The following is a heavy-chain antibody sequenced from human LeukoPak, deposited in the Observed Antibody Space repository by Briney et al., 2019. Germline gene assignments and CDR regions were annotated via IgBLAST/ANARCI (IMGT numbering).Heavy chain of an antibody. Sequence: PGGSLRLSCAASGFTFDDYAMHWVRQGPGKGLEWVSGINWNGGSTGYADSVKGRFTISRDNAKNSLYLQMNSLRAEDTAVYYCARGGDYVSWYYYYYYMDVWGKGTTVTVSS. CDR1: GFTFDDYA. CDR2: INWNGGST. V-gene: IGHV3-20*04. D-gene: IGHD4-17*01. CDR3: ARGGDYVSWYYYYYYMDV. J-gene: IGHJ6*03.